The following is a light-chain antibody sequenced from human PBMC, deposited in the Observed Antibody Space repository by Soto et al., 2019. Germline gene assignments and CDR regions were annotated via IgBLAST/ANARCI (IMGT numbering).Light chain of an antibody. V-gene: IGKV3-11*01. CDR3: QQRSNWPRNT. Sequence: EIVLTQSPATVSLSPGERATLSCRASQTVSRHLAWYQQKPGQAPSLLIYDISNRDTGIPARFSGSGSGTDFTLTISSLEPEDSAVYYCQQRSNWPRNTFGQGTKLEIK. J-gene: IGKJ2*01. CDR2: DIS. CDR1: QTVSRH.